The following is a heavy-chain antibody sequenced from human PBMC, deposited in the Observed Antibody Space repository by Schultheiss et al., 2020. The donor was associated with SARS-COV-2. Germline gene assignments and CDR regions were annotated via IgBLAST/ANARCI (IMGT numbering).Heavy chain of an antibody. CDR3: AKEGSGSPRYNYYGMDV. CDR2: ISGSGGST. Sequence: GGSLRLSCAASGFTFSSYAMSWVRQAPGKGLEWVSAISGSGGSTYYADSVKGRFTISRDNSKNTLYLQMNSLRAEDTAVYYCAKEGSGSPRYNYYGMDVWGQGTTVTVSS. D-gene: IGHD1-26*01. V-gene: IGHV3-23*01. J-gene: IGHJ6*02. CDR1: GFTFSSYA.